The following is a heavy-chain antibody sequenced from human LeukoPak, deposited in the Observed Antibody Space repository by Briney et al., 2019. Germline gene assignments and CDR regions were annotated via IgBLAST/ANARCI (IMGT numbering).Heavy chain of an antibody. D-gene: IGHD6-19*01. V-gene: IGHV3-23*01. Sequence: GVLRLSCAASGFTFSSYAMSWVRQAPGKWLEWVSAISGSGGSTYYADSVKGRFTISRDNSKNTLYLQMNSLRAEDTAVYYCAKDPRGSGWYGYFDYWGQGTLVTVSS. CDR3: AKDPRGSGWYGYFDY. CDR2: ISGSGGST. CDR1: GFTFSSYA. J-gene: IGHJ4*02.